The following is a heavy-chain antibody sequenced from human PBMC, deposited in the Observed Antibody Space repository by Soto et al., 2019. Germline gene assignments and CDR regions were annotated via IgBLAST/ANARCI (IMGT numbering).Heavy chain of an antibody. CDR3: GKDGAITDYTYLDY. CDR1: GFTFDDYS. Sequence: GSLRLSCAASGFTFDDYSMHWVRQAPGKGLEWVSLISWDGRSTYYADSVKGRFTVSRDNSKNSLYLQMNSLTTEDTAFYYCGKDGAITDYTYLDYWGQGALVTVS. D-gene: IGHD1-26*01. V-gene: IGHV3-43*01. J-gene: IGHJ4*02. CDR2: ISWDGRST.